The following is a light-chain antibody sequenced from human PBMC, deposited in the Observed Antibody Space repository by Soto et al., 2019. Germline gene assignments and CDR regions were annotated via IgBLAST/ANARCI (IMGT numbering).Light chain of an antibody. CDR2: DVS. CDR1: SSDVGGYNY. J-gene: IGLJ1*01. Sequence: SALTQPASVSGSPGQSITISCTGTSSDVGGYNYVSWYQHHPGKAPKLMIFDVSNRPSGVSNRFSDSKSGNTASLTISGLQPEDEADYYCSSYTTSNTRQIVFGTGTKVTVL. CDR3: SSYTTSNTRQIV. V-gene: IGLV2-14*03.